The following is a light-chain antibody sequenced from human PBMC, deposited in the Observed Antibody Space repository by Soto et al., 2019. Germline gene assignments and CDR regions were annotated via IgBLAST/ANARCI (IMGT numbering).Light chain of an antibody. CDR1: QSISGY. V-gene: IGKV1-39*01. CDR3: QQSYSTPHT. J-gene: IGKJ2*01. Sequence: DIQMTQSPSSLSASVGDTVTITCWASQSISGYVNWYQQKPGKAPKLLIYAASSLQSGVPSRFSGSGSGTDFTLTITSLQPEDFAAYYCQQSYSTPHTFGQGTKLEIK. CDR2: AAS.